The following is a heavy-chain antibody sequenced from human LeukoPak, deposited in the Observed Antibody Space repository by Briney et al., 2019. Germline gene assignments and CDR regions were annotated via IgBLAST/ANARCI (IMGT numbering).Heavy chain of an antibody. D-gene: IGHD6-13*01. V-gene: IGHV1-2*02. CDR3: ARVAAAAEFDY. CDR1: GYTFTGYY. Sequence: SVKVSCKASGYTFTGYYMHWVRQAPGQGLEWMGWINPNSGGTNYAQKFQGRVTMTRDTSISTAYMELSSLRSEDTAVYYCARVAAAAEFDYWGQGTLVTVSS. CDR2: INPNSGGT. J-gene: IGHJ4*02.